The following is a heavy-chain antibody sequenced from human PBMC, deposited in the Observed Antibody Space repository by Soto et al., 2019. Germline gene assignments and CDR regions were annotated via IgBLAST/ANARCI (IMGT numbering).Heavy chain of an antibody. Sequence: ASVKVSCKASGYTFTSYGISWVRQAPGQGLEWMGWISAYNGNTNYAQKLQGRVTMTTDTSTSTAYMELRSLRSDDTAVYYCARDREYSGYDRRFDYWGQGTLVTASS. CDR2: ISAYNGNT. D-gene: IGHD5-12*01. CDR1: GYTFTSYG. V-gene: IGHV1-18*01. CDR3: ARDREYSGYDRRFDY. J-gene: IGHJ4*02.